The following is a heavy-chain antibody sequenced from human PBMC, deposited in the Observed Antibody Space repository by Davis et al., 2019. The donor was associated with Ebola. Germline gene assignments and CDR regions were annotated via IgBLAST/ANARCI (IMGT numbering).Heavy chain of an antibody. CDR3: AKDYGIAAAGRAGAYGMDV. V-gene: IGHV3-23*01. CDR2: ISGSGGST. J-gene: IGHJ6*02. D-gene: IGHD6-13*01. Sequence: GESLKISCAASGFTFSSYAMSWVRQAPGKGLEWVSAISGSGGSTYYADSVKGRFTISRDNSKNTLYLQMNSLRAEDTAVYYCAKDYGIAAAGRAGAYGMDVWGQGATVTVSS. CDR1: GFTFSSYA.